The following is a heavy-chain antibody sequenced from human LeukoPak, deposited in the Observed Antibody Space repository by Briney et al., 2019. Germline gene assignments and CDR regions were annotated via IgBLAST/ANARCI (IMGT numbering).Heavy chain of an antibody. CDR1: GFSVRSSN. CDR3: ARDGADNSGYYFGSL. V-gene: IGHV3-53*01. CDR2: IYSGGSP. J-gene: IGHJ3*01. Sequence: GGSLRLSCAASGFSVRSSNMSWVRQAPGKGLEWVSVIYSGGSPDYADSAKGRFTISTDNSKNTLYLQMNSLRVEDTAVYYCARDGADNSGYYFGSLWGQGTVVTVSS. D-gene: IGHD3-22*01.